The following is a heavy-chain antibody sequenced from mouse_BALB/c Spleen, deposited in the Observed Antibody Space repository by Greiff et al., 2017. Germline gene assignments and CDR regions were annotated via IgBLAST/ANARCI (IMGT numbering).Heavy chain of an antibody. CDR1: GFTFSDYY. CDR3: ARDDGAY. V-gene: IGHV5-4*02. J-gene: IGHJ3*01. Sequence: DVKLVESGGGLVKPGGSLKLSCAASGFTFSDYYMYWVRQTPEKRLEWVATISDGGSYTYYPDSVKGRFTISRDNAKNNLYLQMSSLKSEDTAMYYCARDDGAYWGQGTLVTVSA. D-gene: IGHD2-3*01. CDR2: ISDGGSYT.